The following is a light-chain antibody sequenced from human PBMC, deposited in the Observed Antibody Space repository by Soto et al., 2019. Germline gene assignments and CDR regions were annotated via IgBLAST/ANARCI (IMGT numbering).Light chain of an antibody. Sequence: EILLTHAPGTLSLTTGERATLSCRASQIVSSTYLIWYQQKPGQAPSLLIYGASSRATGVPDRFSGGGSGTDFTLTISRLEPEDFAVYYCQHFVNSLTWTFGQGAKVDIK. J-gene: IGKJ1*01. V-gene: IGKV3-20*01. CDR1: QIVSSTY. CDR3: QHFVNSLTWT. CDR2: GAS.